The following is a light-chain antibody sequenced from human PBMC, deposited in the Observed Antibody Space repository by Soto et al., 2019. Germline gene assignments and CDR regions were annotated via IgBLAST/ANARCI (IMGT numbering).Light chain of an antibody. CDR1: SSDVGGYNY. Sequence: QSALTQPPAASGSPGQSVTSACTGTSSDVGGYNYVSWYQQHPGKAPKLIISEVSKRPSGVPDRFSGSKSGNTASLTVSGLQADDEADYYCTSHAGSNNYVFGTGTKLTVL. V-gene: IGLV2-8*01. J-gene: IGLJ1*01. CDR2: EVS. CDR3: TSHAGSNNYV.